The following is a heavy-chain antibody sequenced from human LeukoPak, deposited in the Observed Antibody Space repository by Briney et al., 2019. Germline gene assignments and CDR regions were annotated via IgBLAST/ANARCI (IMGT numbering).Heavy chain of an antibody. CDR3: ARDRIAVAGMGAFQH. J-gene: IGHJ1*01. CDR1: RSTFSSYA. CDR2: ISYDGTNE. Sequence: GRSLRLSCAASRSTFSSYAMHWVRQAPGKGLEWVAAISYDGTNEYHADSVKGRFTISRDNSKNTLYLQMNSLRAEDTAIYYCARDRIAVAGMGAFQHWGQGTLVTVSS. V-gene: IGHV3-30*04. D-gene: IGHD6-19*01.